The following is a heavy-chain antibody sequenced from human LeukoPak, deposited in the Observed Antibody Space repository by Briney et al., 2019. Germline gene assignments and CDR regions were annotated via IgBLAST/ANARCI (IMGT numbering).Heavy chain of an antibody. J-gene: IGHJ4*02. CDR2: IYYSGST. V-gene: IGHV4-59*01. D-gene: IGHD6-19*01. Sequence: KPSETPSLTCTVSGGSISSYYWSWIRQPPGKGLEWIGYIYYSGSTNYNPSLKSRVTISVDTSKNQFSLKLSSVTAADTAVYYCARGITYSSGWYKDYWGQGTLVTVSS. CDR3: ARGITYSSGWYKDY. CDR1: GGSISSYY.